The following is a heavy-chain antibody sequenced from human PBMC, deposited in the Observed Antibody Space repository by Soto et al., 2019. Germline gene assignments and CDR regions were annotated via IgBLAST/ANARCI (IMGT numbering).Heavy chain of an antibody. Sequence: EVQLVESGGGLVKPGGSLRLSCAASGFTFSSYSMNWVRQAPGKGLEWVSSISSRSSYIYYADSVKGRFTISRDNAKNSLYLQMNSLRAEDTAVYYCARDGDSGPPGYYYYYYGMDVWGQGTTVTVSS. CDR3: ARDGDSGPPGYYYYYYGMDV. CDR2: ISSRSSYI. J-gene: IGHJ6*02. CDR1: GFTFSSYS. D-gene: IGHD5-12*01. V-gene: IGHV3-21*01.